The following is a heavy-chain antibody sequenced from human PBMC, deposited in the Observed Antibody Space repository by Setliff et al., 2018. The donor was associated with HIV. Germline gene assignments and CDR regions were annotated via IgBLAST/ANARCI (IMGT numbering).Heavy chain of an antibody. CDR1: GYAFTSYH. Sequence: ASVKVSCKASGYAFTSYHINWVRQAPGQGLEWMGWMNPNIGNTGYAQKFQGRVTMTRNTSVNTAYMELSSLRSEDTAMYFCARDNYYDTSGAIGYWGQGTMVTVSS. CDR2: MNPNIGNT. CDR3: ARDNYYDTSGAIGY. V-gene: IGHV1-8*02. J-gene: IGHJ4*02. D-gene: IGHD3-22*01.